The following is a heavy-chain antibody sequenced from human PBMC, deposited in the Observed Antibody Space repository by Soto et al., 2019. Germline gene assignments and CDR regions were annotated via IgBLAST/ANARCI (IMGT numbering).Heavy chain of an antibody. J-gene: IGHJ4*02. Sequence: GGSLSLSCAASGFTFSSYGMHWVRQAPGKGLEWVAVISYDGSNKYYADSVKGRFTISRDNSKNTLYLQMNSLRAEDTAVYYCAKEYIVVVVAGIDYWGQGTLVTVSS. V-gene: IGHV3-30*18. D-gene: IGHD2-15*01. CDR3: AKEYIVVVVAGIDY. CDR1: GFTFSSYG. CDR2: ISYDGSNK.